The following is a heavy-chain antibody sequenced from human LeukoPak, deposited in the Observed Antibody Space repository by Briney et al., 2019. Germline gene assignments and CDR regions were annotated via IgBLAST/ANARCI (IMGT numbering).Heavy chain of an antibody. CDR1: GGSISTYY. D-gene: IGHD6-19*01. J-gene: IGHJ4*02. CDR2: VYYNGIT. Sequence: SETLSLTCFVSGGSISTYYWTWIRQPPGKGLEWIGFVYYNGITKYNPSLQSRVTISVDTSKNQFSLKLSSVTAADTAVYYCAGDGGIAVAGLDYWGQGTLVTVSS. V-gene: IGHV4-59*12. CDR3: AGDGGIAVAGLDY.